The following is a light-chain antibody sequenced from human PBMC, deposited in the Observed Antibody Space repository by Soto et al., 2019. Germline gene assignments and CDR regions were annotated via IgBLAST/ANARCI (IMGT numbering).Light chain of an antibody. CDR2: GAS. J-gene: IGKJ2*01. CDR3: QQYGRSPLLYT. Sequence: EIVLTQSPGTLSLSPGERATLSCSASQSVTNNFLAWYQQKPGQAPRLLIYGASTRAAGVPDRFSGSGSGTDFTLTITRLEPEDFAVYYCQQYGRSPLLYTFGQGTKLGVK. CDR1: QSVTNNF. V-gene: IGKV3-20*01.